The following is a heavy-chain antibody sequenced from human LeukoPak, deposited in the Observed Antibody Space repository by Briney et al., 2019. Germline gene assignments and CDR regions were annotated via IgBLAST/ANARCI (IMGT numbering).Heavy chain of an antibody. CDR2: IYHSGST. Sequence: PSGTLSLTCAVSGGSISSSNWWSWVRQPPGKGLEWIGEIYHSGSTNYNPSLKSRVTISVDKSKNQFSLKLSSVTAADTAVYYCARGPVLRFLEWFPDYWGQGTLVTVSS. J-gene: IGHJ4*02. D-gene: IGHD3-3*01. V-gene: IGHV4-4*02. CDR3: ARGPVLRFLEWFPDY. CDR1: GGSISSSNW.